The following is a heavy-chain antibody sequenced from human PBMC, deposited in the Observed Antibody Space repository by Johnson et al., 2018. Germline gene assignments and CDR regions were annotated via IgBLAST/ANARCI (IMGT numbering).Heavy chain of an antibody. CDR2: ISSSSSTI. V-gene: IGHV3-48*02. D-gene: IGHD3-3*01. CDR3: ARDVYDFWSGSGYYYYHSMDV. Sequence: VQLVQSGGGLVQPGGSLRLSCAASGFTFSSYSMNWVRQAPGKGLEWVSYISSSSSTIYYADSVKGRFTISRDNAKNSLYLQMNSLRDEETAVYYLARDVYDFWSGSGYYYYHSMDVWGQGTTVTVSS. CDR1: GFTFSSYS. J-gene: IGHJ6*02.